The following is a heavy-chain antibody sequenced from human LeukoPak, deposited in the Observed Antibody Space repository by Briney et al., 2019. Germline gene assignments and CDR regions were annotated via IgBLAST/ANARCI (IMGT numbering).Heavy chain of an antibody. V-gene: IGHV4-39*01. CDR2: IYYGGST. Sequence: SETLSLTCTVSGGSIISSSYYWGWIRQPPGKGLEWIGNIYYGGSTYYNPSLKSRATMSVDTSMNQFSLKLSSVTAADTAVYYCARYYYDSSGYPGDAFDIWGQGTMVTVSS. CDR3: ARYYYDSSGYPGDAFDI. J-gene: IGHJ3*02. CDR1: GGSIISSSYY. D-gene: IGHD3-22*01.